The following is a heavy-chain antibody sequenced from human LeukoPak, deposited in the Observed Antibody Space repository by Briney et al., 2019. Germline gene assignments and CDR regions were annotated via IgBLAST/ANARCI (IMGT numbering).Heavy chain of an antibody. Sequence: PTETLSLTCTVSGGSISTYYWSWIRKPPGKGLEWIGYTNYSRSTMYIPSLKSRVSMSVDTSKNQFSLTLSSVTAADTAVYYCARVRPDYDILTGFGMDVWGQGTTVTVS. CDR1: GGSISTYY. CDR2: TNYSRST. D-gene: IGHD3-9*01. J-gene: IGHJ6*02. V-gene: IGHV4-59*01. CDR3: ARVRPDYDILTGFGMDV.